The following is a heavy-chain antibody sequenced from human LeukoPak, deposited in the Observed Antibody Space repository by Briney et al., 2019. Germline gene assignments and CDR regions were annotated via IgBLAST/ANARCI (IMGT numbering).Heavy chain of an antibody. J-gene: IGHJ6*02. Sequence: GESLKISCKGSGYSFVDYWIGWVRQMPGKGQEWMGIIYPGDSDTRYSPSFQGQVTISADKSISTAYLQWSSLKASDTAMYYCARHGVAAAGKSYYYGMDVWGQGTTVTVSS. CDR1: GYSFVDYW. CDR2: IYPGDSDT. CDR3: ARHGVAAAGKSYYYGMDV. V-gene: IGHV5-51*01. D-gene: IGHD6-13*01.